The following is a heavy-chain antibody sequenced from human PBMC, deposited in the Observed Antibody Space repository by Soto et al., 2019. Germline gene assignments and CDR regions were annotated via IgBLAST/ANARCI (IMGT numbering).Heavy chain of an antibody. Sequence: ASVKVSCKTSGYTFAAFFIHCIRQAPGQGLEWMGWINPTSGATVSAQKFQDRVTMTRDASISTAYMELRGLKSDDTAVYYCTRDPDYGDYWGYFFDYWGQGTPVTVSS. D-gene: IGHD4-17*01. J-gene: IGHJ4*02. V-gene: IGHV1-2*02. CDR2: INPTSGAT. CDR1: GYTFAAFF. CDR3: TRDPDYGDYWGYFFDY.